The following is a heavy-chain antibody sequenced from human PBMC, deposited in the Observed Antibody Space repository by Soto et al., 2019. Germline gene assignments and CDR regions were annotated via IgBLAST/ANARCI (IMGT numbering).Heavy chain of an antibody. D-gene: IGHD3-10*01. Sequence: EEQLVESGGGLVQPGGSLRLSCAASGFSFSSYWMTWVRQAPGKGLEWVANIKRDGSGGSYLDSVRGRFTASRDNVRNSLYLQMDSLRAEDTALYYCARDVFPGSSSTLYLDAFDIWGQGTMVPVSS. CDR3: ARDVFPGSSSTLYLDAFDI. CDR1: GFSFSSYW. V-gene: IGHV3-7*05. CDR2: IKRDGSGG. J-gene: IGHJ3*02.